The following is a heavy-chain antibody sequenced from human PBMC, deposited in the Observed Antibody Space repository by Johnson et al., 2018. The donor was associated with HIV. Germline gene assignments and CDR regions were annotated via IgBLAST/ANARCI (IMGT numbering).Heavy chain of an antibody. V-gene: IGHV3-7*01. CDR3: LLGQDGGGI. CDR2: INRDGSEK. Sequence: MQLVESGGGVVQTGGSLRLSCAASGFTFRSYWMSWVRQAPGKGLEWVANINRDGSEKYYVDSVKGRFTISRDNAENSLYLQMNSLRAEDTAVYYALLGQDGGGIWGQGTMVTVSS. D-gene: IGHD3-16*01. CDR1: GFTFRSYW. J-gene: IGHJ3*02.